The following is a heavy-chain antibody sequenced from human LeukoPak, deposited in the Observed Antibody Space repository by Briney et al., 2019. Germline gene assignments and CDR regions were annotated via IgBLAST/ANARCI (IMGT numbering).Heavy chain of an antibody. D-gene: IGHD3-3*01. CDR3: ASLGVDDFWSGQLDY. CDR2: ISSSGSTI. J-gene: IGHJ4*02. Sequence: PGGSLRLSCAASGFTPSSYEMNWVRQAPGKGLEWVSYISSSGSTIYYADSVKGRFTISRDNAKNSLYLQMNSLRAGDTAVYYCASLGVDDFWSGQLDYWGQGTLVTVSS. CDR1: GFTPSSYE. V-gene: IGHV3-48*03.